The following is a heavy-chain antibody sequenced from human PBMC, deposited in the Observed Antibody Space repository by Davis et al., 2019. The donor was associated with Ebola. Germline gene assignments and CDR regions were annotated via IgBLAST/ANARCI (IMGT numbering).Heavy chain of an antibody. CDR1: GFTFTRSA. CDR3: GGGGTGGADNWFDP. Sequence: SVKVSCKPSGFTFTRSAVQWVRQARGQRLESIGWIVVGSGDTNYAQKFQGRVTITRDMSTSSAYMELNSLTSEDTAVYYCGGGGTGGADNWFDPWGQGTLVTVSS. J-gene: IGHJ5*02. D-gene: IGHD3-10*01. CDR2: IVVGSGDT. V-gene: IGHV1-58*01.